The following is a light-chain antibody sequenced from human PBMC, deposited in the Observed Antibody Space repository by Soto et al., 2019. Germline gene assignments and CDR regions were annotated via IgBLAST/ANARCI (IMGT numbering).Light chain of an antibody. CDR3: NSYAGGLVL. J-gene: IGLJ2*01. V-gene: IGLV2-14*02. CDR1: SSDVGSYNH. CDR2: DVN. Sequence: QSVLTQPASVSGSPGQSITISCTGISSDVGSYNHVSWYQQHPGKAPKLMIYDVNKRPSGVPPRFSGSKSANTASLTISGLQAADEADYYCNSYAGGLVLFGGGTKVTVL.